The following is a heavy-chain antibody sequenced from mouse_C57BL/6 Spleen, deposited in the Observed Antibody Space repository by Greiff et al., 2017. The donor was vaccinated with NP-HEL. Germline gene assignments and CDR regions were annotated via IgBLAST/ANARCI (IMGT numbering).Heavy chain of an antibody. J-gene: IGHJ2*01. D-gene: IGHD1-1*01. V-gene: IGHV1-64*01. CDR1: GYTFTSYW. CDR2: IHPNSGST. CDR3: ARSYYGTAYFDY. Sequence: QVHVKQPGAELVKPGASVKLSCKASGYTFTSYWMHWVKQRPGQGLEWIGMIHPNSGSTNYNEKFKSKATLTVDKSSSTAYMQLSSLTSEDSAVYYCARSYYGTAYFDYWGQGTTLTVSS.